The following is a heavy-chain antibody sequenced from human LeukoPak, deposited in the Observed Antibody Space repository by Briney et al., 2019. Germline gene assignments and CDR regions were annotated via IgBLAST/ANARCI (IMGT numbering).Heavy chain of an antibody. D-gene: IGHD6-13*01. V-gene: IGHV4-39*07. CDR2: VYYSGTT. Sequence: SETPSLTCSVSGGSISSSGYYWGWIRQPPGKGLEWIGSVYYSGTTYYNPSLKSRVIISVDTSKNQFSLRLSSVTAADTAIYYCEREYSSSRYECWGQGTPVSVSS. J-gene: IGHJ4*02. CDR3: EREYSSSRYEC. CDR1: GGSISSSGYY.